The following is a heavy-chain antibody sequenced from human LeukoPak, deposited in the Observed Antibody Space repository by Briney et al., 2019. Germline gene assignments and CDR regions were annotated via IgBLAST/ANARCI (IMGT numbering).Heavy chain of an antibody. V-gene: IGHV4-34*01. J-gene: IGHJ6*02. Sequence: SETLSLTCAVYGGSFSGYYWSWIRQPPGKGLEWIGEINHSGSTNYNPSLKSRVTISVDTSKNQFSLKLSSVTAADTAVYYCATALGYCSSTSCPPYYYYGMDVWGQGTTVTVSS. D-gene: IGHD2-2*01. CDR1: GGSFSGYY. CDR3: ATALGYCSSTSCPPYYYYGMDV. CDR2: INHSGST.